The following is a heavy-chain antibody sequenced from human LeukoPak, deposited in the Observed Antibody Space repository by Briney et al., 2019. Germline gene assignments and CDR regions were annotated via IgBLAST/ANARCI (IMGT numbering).Heavy chain of an antibody. CDR2: IKQDGSEK. CDR3: ARDRGTTPGIYYGMDV. J-gene: IGHJ6*04. Sequence: GGSLRLSCVASGFSLSGFWIRWVRQAPGKGLEWVAAIKQDGSEKHYVDSVKGRTTISRDNSQNSLYLQINSLRVEDSAMYYCARDRGTTPGIYYGMDVWGKGTTVTVSS. V-gene: IGHV3-7*03. CDR1: GFSLSGFW. D-gene: IGHD1-14*01.